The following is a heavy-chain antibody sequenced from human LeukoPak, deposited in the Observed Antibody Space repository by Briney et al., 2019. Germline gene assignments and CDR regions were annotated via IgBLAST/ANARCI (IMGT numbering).Heavy chain of an antibody. CDR3: AREYFDGDYDILTGYYISSHVSPFDP. J-gene: IGHJ5*02. CDR1: GYTFTSYY. CDR2: INPSGGST. D-gene: IGHD3-9*01. Sequence: ASVKVSCKASGYTFTSYYMHWVRQAPGQGLEWMGIINPSGGSTSYAQKFQGRVTMTRDTSTSTVYMELSSLRSEDTAVYYCAREYFDGDYDILTGYYISSHVSPFDPWGQGTLVTVSS. V-gene: IGHV1-46*01.